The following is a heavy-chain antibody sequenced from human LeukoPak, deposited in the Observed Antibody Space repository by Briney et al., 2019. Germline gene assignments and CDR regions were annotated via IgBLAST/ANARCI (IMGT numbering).Heavy chain of an antibody. D-gene: IGHD6-13*01. J-gene: IGHJ6*02. V-gene: IGHV4-59*02. CDR1: GDSVRSYY. CDR3: VRDSRYGSGWFEDGLDF. CDR2: INDRGST. Sequence: PSEILSLTCTVSGDSVRSYYWSWIRQPPGQGLEWLGHINDRGSTNNNPSLQGRVTISIDTSKNQFSLKVNSVTAADTAVYYCVRDSRYGSGWFEDGLDFWGQGTTVTVSS.